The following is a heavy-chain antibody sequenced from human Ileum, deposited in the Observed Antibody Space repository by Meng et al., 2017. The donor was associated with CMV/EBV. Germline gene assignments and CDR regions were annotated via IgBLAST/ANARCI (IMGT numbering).Heavy chain of an antibody. J-gene: IGHJ4*02. D-gene: IGHD3-22*01. CDR2: IHYDGSSI. V-gene: IGHV3-30*02. Sequence: GESLKISCAASGFTFSDYGMHWVRQAPGKGLEWVTFIHYDGSSIDYADSVKGRFTISRDNSKNTLYLQMNSLRPEDTAVYFCARDYYDSSGYPDYWGQGTLVTVSS. CDR3: ARDYYDSSGYPDY. CDR1: GFTFSDYG.